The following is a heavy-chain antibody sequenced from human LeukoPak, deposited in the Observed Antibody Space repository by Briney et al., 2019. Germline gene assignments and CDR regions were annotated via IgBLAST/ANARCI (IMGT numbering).Heavy chain of an antibody. CDR3: AKGALGAYYFDY. CDR1: GFTFDDYT. D-gene: IGHD3-16*01. CDR2: ITWDGGST. Sequence: GGSLRLSCAASGFTFDDYTMHWVRQAPGKGLEWVSLITWDGGSTYYADSVKGRFTISRDNSKNSLYLQMNSLRAEDTALYYCAKGALGAYYFDYWGQGTLVTVSS. J-gene: IGHJ4*02. V-gene: IGHV3-43D*04.